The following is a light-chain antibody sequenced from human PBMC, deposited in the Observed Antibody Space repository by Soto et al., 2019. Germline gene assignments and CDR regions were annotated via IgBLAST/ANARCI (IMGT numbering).Light chain of an antibody. J-gene: IGLJ1*01. V-gene: IGLV4-69*01. CDR3: QTWGTGIHV. CDR1: SGHSSYA. CDR2: LNSDGSH. Sequence: QSVLTQSPSASASLGASVKLTCTLSSGHSSYAIAWHQQQPEKGPRYLMKLNSDGSHSKGDGIPDRFSGSSSGAERYLTISSLQSEDEADYYCQTWGTGIHVFGTGTNLTVL.